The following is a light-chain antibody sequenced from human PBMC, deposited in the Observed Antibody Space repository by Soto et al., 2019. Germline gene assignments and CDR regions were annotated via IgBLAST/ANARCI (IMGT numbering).Light chain of an antibody. Sequence: EIVLTQSPDTLSLSPGERATLSCRASQSLNSDYLAWYQQKPGQAPRLVIFGASSRVTGVPDRFSGRRSGTDFTLTISRLEPEDFAVYFCQQYGDSPFTFGQGTALEIK. CDR3: QQYGDSPFT. CDR2: GAS. V-gene: IGKV3-20*01. J-gene: IGKJ2*01. CDR1: QSLNSDY.